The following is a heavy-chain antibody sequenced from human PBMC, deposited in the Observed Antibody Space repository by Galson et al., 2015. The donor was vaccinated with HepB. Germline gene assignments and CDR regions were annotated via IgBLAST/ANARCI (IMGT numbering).Heavy chain of an antibody. D-gene: IGHD6-6*01. CDR1: GFTFSYFG. V-gene: IGHV3-33*01. CDR2: IWVDETNK. CDR3: ARGRGSSSYYFDF. J-gene: IGHJ4*02. Sequence: SLRLSCAASGFTFSYFGIHWVRQAPGKGLEWVAAIWVDETNKYYEDSVKGRFTISRDNFKNTVYLQMNSLRAEDTAVYYCARGRGSSSYYFDFWGQGTLVTVSS.